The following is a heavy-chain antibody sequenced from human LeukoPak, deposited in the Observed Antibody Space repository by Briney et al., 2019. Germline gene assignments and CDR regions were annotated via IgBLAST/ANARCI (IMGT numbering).Heavy chain of an antibody. CDR3: ATPTQGTIGGYLFDY. J-gene: IGHJ4*02. Sequence: GESLKISCKGSGYSFTTYWIGWVRQLPGKGLEWMGIIYPGDSDARYSPSFQGRVTISADKSISTAYLQWSTLKASDTAVYYCATPTQGTIGGYLFDYWGQGTLVTVSS. V-gene: IGHV5-51*01. CDR2: IYPGDSDA. CDR1: GYSFTTYW. D-gene: IGHD3-16*01.